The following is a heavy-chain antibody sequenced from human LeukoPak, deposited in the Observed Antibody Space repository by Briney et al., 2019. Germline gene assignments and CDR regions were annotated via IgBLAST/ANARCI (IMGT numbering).Heavy chain of an antibody. CDR2: ISGDSDNK. J-gene: IGHJ4*02. CDR1: GLNVAAYA. CDR3: AIAYESGSFYRAFAY. Sequence: GGSLRLSCAASGLNVAAYAMYWVRQPPGKSLEWVSLISGDSDNKYSAASVKGRFAISRDNSKNSLYLQMNSLTTEDTALYYCAIAYESGSFYRAFAYWGQGALVAVSS. D-gene: IGHD3-10*01. V-gene: IGHV3-43*02.